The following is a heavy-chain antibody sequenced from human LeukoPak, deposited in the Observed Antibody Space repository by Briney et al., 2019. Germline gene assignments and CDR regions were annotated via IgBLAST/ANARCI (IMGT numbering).Heavy chain of an antibody. D-gene: IGHD3-3*01. CDR1: GFTFSTYA. V-gene: IGHV3-23*01. CDR2: VSGSGRTT. J-gene: IGHJ4*02. CDR3: ANWREGVRPDFES. Sequence: GGSLGLSCATSGFTFSTYAMSWVRQAPGKGLEWVSVVSGSGRTTYYADSVKGRFTISRDNSKSTMYVQMNSLRVEDTAVYYCANWREGVRPDFESWGQGTLVTVSP.